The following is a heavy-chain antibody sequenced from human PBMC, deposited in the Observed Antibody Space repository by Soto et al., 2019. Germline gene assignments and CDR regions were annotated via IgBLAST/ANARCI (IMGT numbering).Heavy chain of an antibody. V-gene: IGHV1-2*02. J-gene: IGHJ4*02. CDR3: ARAGLTTLELATIY. CDR1: GYTFTDYY. CDR2: IHPNSGGT. Sequence: EASVNVSCKGSGYTFTDYYLHWVRQSPGQGLEWMGWIHPNSGGTKFPQQFQGRVILTRDTSINTAYMELSRLTSDDTAVYYCARAGLTTLELATIYWGKGTLVTSPQ. D-gene: IGHD5-12*01.